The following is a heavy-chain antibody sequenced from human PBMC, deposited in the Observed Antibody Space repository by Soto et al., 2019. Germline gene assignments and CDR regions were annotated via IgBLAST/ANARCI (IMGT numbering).Heavy chain of an antibody. CDR1: GFTFSSYM. CDR3: ARDPSPYDFWSGYSVWGLDY. J-gene: IGHJ4*02. Sequence: GGSLSLSCAASGFTFSSYMMNWVRPAPGKGLEWVSSISSSSNYKYYADSVKGRFTISRDNAKNSLYLQMNSLRAEDTAVYYCARDPSPYDFWSGYSVWGLDYWGQGTLVTVSS. D-gene: IGHD3-3*01. V-gene: IGHV3-21*01. CDR2: ISSSSNYK.